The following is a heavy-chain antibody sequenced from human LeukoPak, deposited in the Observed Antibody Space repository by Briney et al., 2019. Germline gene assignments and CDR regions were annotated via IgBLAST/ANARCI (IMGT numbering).Heavy chain of an antibody. D-gene: IGHD3-10*01. Sequence: GRSLRLSCAASGFTFSSYGMHWVRQAPGKGLEWVAVISYDGSNKYYADSVKGRFTISRDNSKNTLYLQMNSLRAEDTAVYYCAKACIGRVTMVRGVTVNYWGQGTLVTVSS. CDR2: ISYDGSNK. V-gene: IGHV3-30*18. CDR3: AKACIGRVTMVRGVTVNY. CDR1: GFTFSSYG. J-gene: IGHJ4*02.